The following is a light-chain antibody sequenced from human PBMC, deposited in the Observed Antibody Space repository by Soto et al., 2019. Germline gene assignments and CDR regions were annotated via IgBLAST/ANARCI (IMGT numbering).Light chain of an antibody. CDR3: SSYTSDNTVI. CDR1: SSDIGVYNY. Sequence: QSALTQPASVSGSPGQSITISCAGTSSDIGVYNYVSWYQQPPGKAPKLMIYDVSNRPSGVSNRFSGSKSGNTASLTISGLQAEDEADYYCSSYTSDNTVIFGGGTKLTVL. J-gene: IGLJ2*01. V-gene: IGLV2-14*03. CDR2: DVS.